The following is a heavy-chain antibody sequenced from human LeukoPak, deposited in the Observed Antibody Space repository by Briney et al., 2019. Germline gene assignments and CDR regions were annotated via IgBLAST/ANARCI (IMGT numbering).Heavy chain of an antibody. CDR2: IKQDGSEK. J-gene: IGHJ4*02. Sequence: PGGSLRLSCAASGFTFSSYWMSWVRQAPGKGLERVANIKQDGSEKYYVDSVKGRFTISRDNAKNSLYLQLNSLRAEDTAVYYCARLSTASPSTFDYWGQGTLVTVSS. D-gene: IGHD5-18*01. V-gene: IGHV3-7*01. CDR3: ARLSTASPSTFDY. CDR1: GFTFSSYW.